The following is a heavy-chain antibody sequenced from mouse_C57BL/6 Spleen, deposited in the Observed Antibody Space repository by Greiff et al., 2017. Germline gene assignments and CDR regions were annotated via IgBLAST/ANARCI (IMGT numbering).Heavy chain of an antibody. J-gene: IGHJ3*01. V-gene: IGHV3-6*01. Sequence: EVKLQESGPGLVKPSQSLSLTCSVTGYSITSGYYWNWIRQFPGNKLEWMGYISYDGSNNYNPSLKNRISITRDTSKNQFFLKLNSVTTEDTATYYCARAFNSLAGFAYWGQGTLVTVSA. CDR1: GYSITSGYY. D-gene: IGHD2-10*02. CDR2: ISYDGSN. CDR3: ARAFNSLAGFAY.